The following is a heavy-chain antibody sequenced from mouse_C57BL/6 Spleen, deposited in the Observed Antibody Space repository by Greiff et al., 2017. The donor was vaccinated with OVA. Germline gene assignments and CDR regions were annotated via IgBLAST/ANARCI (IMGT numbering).Heavy chain of an antibody. CDR2: IYPGDGDT. D-gene: IGHD3-1*01. V-gene: IGHV1-80*01. Sequence: QVQLKESGAELVKPGASVKISCKASGYAFSSYWMNWVKQRPGKGLEWIGQIYPGDGDTNYNGKFKDKATLTADKSSSTAYMQLSSLTSEDSAVYFCARSGDLDWRWYFDVWGTGTTVTVSS. CDR3: ARSGDLDWRWYFDV. CDR1: GYAFSSYW. J-gene: IGHJ1*03.